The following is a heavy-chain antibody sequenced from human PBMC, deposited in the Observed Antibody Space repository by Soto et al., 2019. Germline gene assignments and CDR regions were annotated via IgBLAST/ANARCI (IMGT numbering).Heavy chain of an antibody. V-gene: IGHV1-8*01. CDR1: GYTFTSYD. Sequence: ASVNVSCKASGYTFTSYDINWVRQATGQGLEWMGWMNPNSGNTGYAQKFQGRVTMTRNTSISTAYMELSSLRSEDTAVYYCARGQSGSYYLTTYYGMDVWGQGTTVTVSS. J-gene: IGHJ6*02. D-gene: IGHD1-26*01. CDR3: ARGQSGSYYLTTYYGMDV. CDR2: MNPNSGNT.